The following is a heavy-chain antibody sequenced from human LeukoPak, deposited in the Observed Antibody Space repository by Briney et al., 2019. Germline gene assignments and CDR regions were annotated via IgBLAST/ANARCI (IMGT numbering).Heavy chain of an antibody. CDR3: AKVADCSSTSCYTLDY. CDR2: ISCDGSNK. V-gene: IGHV3-30*18. CDR1: GFTFSSYG. J-gene: IGHJ4*02. D-gene: IGHD2-2*02. Sequence: GRSLRLSCAASGFTFSSYGMHWVRQAPGKGLEWVAVISCDGSNKYYADSVKGRFTISRDNSKNTLYLQMNSLRAEDTAVYYCAKVADCSSTSCYTLDYWGQGTLVTVSS.